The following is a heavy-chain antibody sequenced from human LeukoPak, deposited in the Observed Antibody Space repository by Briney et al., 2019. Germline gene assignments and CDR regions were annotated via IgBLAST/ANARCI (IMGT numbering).Heavy chain of an antibody. Sequence: GGSLRLSCAASGFTFDDYGMSWVRQAPGKGLEWVSGINWNGGSTGYADSVKGRFTISRDNSKNTLYLQMNSLRAEDTAVYYCAKDDYSSSPSFDYWGQGTLVTVSS. J-gene: IGHJ4*02. D-gene: IGHD6-6*01. CDR3: AKDDYSSSPSFDY. CDR2: INWNGGST. CDR1: GFTFDDYG. V-gene: IGHV3-20*04.